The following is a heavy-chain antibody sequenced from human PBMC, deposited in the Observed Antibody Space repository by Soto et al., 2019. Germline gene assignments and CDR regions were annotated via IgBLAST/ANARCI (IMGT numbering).Heavy chain of an antibody. CDR2: IHYTGTA. D-gene: IGHD2-21*01. CDR1: GDSVSNHF. Sequence: QVHLQESGPGLVRPSETLSLTCTVSGDSVSNHFWSWIRQPPGKGLEWIAFIHYTGTANYNPSLKGRVPISIDTPKTQFSLRLTSRTATDTAVYYCARHPRTSGGERTFDYWGQGTMVAVSS. V-gene: IGHV4-59*08. CDR3: ARHPRTSGGERTFDY. J-gene: IGHJ4*02.